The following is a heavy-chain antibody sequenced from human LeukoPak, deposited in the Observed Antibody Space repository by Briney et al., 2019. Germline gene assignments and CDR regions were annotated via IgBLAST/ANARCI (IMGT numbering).Heavy chain of an antibody. D-gene: IGHD3-3*01. CDR3: AKGSDFWSGQNWFDP. Sequence: GGSLRLSCAASGFTFSSYSMNWVRQAPGKGLEWVAFIRYDGSNKYYADSVKGRFTISRDNSKNTLYLQMNSLRAEDTAVHYCAKGSDFWSGQNWFDPWGQGTLVTVSS. J-gene: IGHJ5*02. CDR2: IRYDGSNK. CDR1: GFTFSSYS. V-gene: IGHV3-30*02.